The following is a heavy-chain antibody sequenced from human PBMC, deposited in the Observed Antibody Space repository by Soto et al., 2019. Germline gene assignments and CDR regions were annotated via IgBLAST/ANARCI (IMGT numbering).Heavy chain of an antibody. D-gene: IGHD3-22*01. J-gene: IGHJ4*02. Sequence: PRGSLIVACAASVFTFGDSYMCWIGQAPGKGLEWASYIRVSTNTISYADSVKGRFTISMDNAKNSLYLQMDSLRAEDTAVYYCARAAPLTTSTYYYDTSSRYNVRPIDYWGQGTLVTVSS. CDR2: IRVSTNTI. CDR1: VFTFGDSY. CDR3: ARAAPLTTSTYYYDTSSRYNVRPIDY. V-gene: IGHV3-11*01.